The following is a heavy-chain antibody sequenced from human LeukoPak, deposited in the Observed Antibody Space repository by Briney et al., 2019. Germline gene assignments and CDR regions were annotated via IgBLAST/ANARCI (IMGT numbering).Heavy chain of an antibody. J-gene: IGHJ4*02. V-gene: IGHV3-23*01. CDR3: AKGSDLWFGET. D-gene: IGHD3-10*01. CDR1: GFTFSSYA. Sequence: GGSLRLPCATSGFTFSSYAMSWVRQAPGRGLEWVSVISGGGDRTYYADSVKGRFTISRDNSKNTLYLQMNSLRAEDSAVLYCAKGSDLWFGETWGQGTLVTVSS. CDR2: ISGGGDRT.